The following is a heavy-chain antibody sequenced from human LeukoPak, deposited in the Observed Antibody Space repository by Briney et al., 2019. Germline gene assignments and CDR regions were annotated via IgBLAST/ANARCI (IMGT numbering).Heavy chain of an antibody. J-gene: IGHJ4*02. Sequence: GGSLRLSCAASGFPFSTHSLNWVRQAPGKGLEWVSSISAGGDFVYYGDSVKGRFTMSRDNAKNSLYLQMSSPRAEDTAIYYCARWGHSDYSSFPTKFDYWGQGTLVTVSS. V-gene: IGHV3-21*01. CDR1: GFPFSTHS. CDR2: ISAGGDFV. CDR3: ARWGHSDYSSFPTKFDY. D-gene: IGHD4-11*01.